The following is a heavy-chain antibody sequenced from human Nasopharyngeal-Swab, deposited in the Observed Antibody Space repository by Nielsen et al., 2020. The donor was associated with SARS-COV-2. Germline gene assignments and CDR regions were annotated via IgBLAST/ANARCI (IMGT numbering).Heavy chain of an antibody. V-gene: IGHV4-39*01. Sequence: SETLSLTCAVSGGSISSSDFYWNWIRQPPGKGLEWIGSRYYNVTTYYNPSLKSRVIISVDMSKNQFSLKLSSVTAADTAVYYCASIRRATYVNWGQGTLVTVSS. CDR2: RYYNVTT. CDR3: ASIRRATYVN. D-gene: IGHD1-26*01. J-gene: IGHJ4*02. CDR1: GGSISSSDFY.